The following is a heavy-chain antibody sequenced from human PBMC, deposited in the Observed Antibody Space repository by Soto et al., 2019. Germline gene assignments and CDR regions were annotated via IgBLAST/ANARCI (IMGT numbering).Heavy chain of an antibody. J-gene: IGHJ6*02. V-gene: IGHV1-69*01. CDR3: ARATDDVGSYYYDGMDF. CDR2: IIPIFGTA. CDR1: GGTFSSYA. Sequence: QVQLVQSGAEVKKPGSSVKVSCKASGGTFSSYAISWVRQAPGQGLEWMGGIIPIFGTANYAQKFQGRVTITADESTSTAYMELRSLRSEDTTVYYCARATDDVGSYYYDGMDFWGQGTKVTVSS.